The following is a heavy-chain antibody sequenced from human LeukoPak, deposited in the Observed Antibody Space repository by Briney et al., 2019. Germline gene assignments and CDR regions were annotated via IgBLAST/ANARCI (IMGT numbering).Heavy chain of an antibody. J-gene: IGHJ6*02. CDR2: ISGSGGST. D-gene: IGHD5-12*01. V-gene: IGHV3-23*01. Sequence: LSGGSLRLSCAASGFTFSSYAMSWVRQAPGKGLEWVSAISGSGGSTYYADSVKGRFTISRDNSKNTLYLQMNSLRAEDTAVYYCANQEWLRGPMDVWGQGTTVTVSS. CDR1: GFTFSSYA. CDR3: ANQEWLRGPMDV.